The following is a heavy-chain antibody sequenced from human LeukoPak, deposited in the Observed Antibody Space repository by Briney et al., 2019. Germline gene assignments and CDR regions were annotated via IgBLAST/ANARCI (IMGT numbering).Heavy chain of an antibody. CDR1: GSTFSSYW. Sequence: GGSLRLSRAASGSTFSSYWMSWVRQAPGKGLEWVANIKQDGSEKYYVDSVKGRFTISRDNAKNSLYLQMNSLRAEDTAVYYCARSSSGYSYFDYWGQGTLVTVSS. D-gene: IGHD3-22*01. J-gene: IGHJ4*02. V-gene: IGHV3-7*01. CDR3: ARSSSGYSYFDY. CDR2: IKQDGSEK.